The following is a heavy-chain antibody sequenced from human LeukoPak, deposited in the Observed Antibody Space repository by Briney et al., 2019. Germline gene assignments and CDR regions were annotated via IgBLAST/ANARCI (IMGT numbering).Heavy chain of an antibody. V-gene: IGHV3-21*01. CDR3: ARGLISQYYYGSGSYAVRDDYYYYMDV. D-gene: IGHD3-10*01. Sequence: GGSLRLSCAASGCTFITYNINWVRQAPGKGLEWVSSISTNSSYIYYADSVKGRFTIYRDTAKNSLYLQMNSLRAEDTAVYYCARGLISQYYYGSGSYAVRDDYYYYMDVWGKGTTVTISS. CDR1: GCTFITYN. J-gene: IGHJ6*03. CDR2: ISTNSSYI.